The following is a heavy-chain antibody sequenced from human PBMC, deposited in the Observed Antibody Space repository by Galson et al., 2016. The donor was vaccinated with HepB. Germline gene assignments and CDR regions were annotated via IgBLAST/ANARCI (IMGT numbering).Heavy chain of an antibody. CDR3: TKDKVLRYFDTFLGYFES. V-gene: IGHV3-23*01. D-gene: IGHD3-9*01. Sequence: SLRLSCAASGFPFSSSAMSWVRQAPGKGLEWVSVISGSGGTKYYADSVKGRFTISRDNSKNTLYLQINSLRAEDTAVYYCTKDKVLRYFDTFLGYFESWGQGTPVTVSS. CDR1: GFPFSSSA. CDR2: ISGSGGTK. J-gene: IGHJ4*02.